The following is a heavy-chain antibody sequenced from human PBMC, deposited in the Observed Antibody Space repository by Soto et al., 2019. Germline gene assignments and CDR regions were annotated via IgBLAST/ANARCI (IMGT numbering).Heavy chain of an antibody. V-gene: IGHV4-30-2*01. CDR3: ARAIATITNWFDP. D-gene: IGHD6-13*01. CDR2: IYYSGST. Sequence: NPSETLSLTCAVSGGSISSGGYSWSWIRQPPGKGLEWIGYIYYSGSTNYNPSLKSRVTISVDKSKNQFSLKLSSVTAADTAVYYCARAIATITNWFDPWGQGTLVTVSS. CDR1: GGSISSGGYS. J-gene: IGHJ5*02.